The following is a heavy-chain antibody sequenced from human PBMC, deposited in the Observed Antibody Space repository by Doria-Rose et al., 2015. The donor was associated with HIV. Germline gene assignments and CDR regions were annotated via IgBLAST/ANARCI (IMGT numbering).Heavy chain of an antibody. CDR3: ARIKSSRWYHKYYFDF. Sequence: SGPVLVKPTETLTLTCTVSGVSLSSPGMGVSWIRQPPGKALEWLANIVSDDERSYKSSLMCRLTISRGASKSQVVFTMTDMDPVDTATYYCARIKSSRWYHKYYFDFWGQGTLVIVSA. V-gene: IGHV2-26*01. D-gene: IGHD6-13*01. J-gene: IGHJ4*02. CDR1: GVSLSSPGMG. CDR2: IVSDDER.